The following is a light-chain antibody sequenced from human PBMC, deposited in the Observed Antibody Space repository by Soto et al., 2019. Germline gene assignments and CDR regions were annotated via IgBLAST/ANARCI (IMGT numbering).Light chain of an antibody. CDR3: QQYDTLSHT. CDR1: QSISNW. J-gene: IGKJ2*01. Sequence: DIQMTQSPSTLSASIGDRVTITCRASQSISNWLAWYQQKPGKAPKLLIYRASGLETGVPSRFSGSGSGTDFTLTISSLQPDDFATYYGQQYDTLSHTFGQGTKLEIK. V-gene: IGKV1-5*03. CDR2: RAS.